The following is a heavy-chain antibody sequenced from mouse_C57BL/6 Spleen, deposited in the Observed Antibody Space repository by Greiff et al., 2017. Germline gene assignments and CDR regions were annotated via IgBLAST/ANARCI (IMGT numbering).Heavy chain of an antibody. CDR3: AREGPYYYGSSFWYFDV. CDR2: ISYDGSN. V-gene: IGHV3-6*01. Sequence: DVQLVESGPGLVKPSQSLSLTCSVTGYSITSGYYWNWIRQFPGNKLEWMGYISYDGSNNYNPSLKNRISITRDTSKNQFFLKLNSVTTEDTATYYCAREGPYYYGSSFWYFDVWGTGTTVTVSS. D-gene: IGHD1-1*01. J-gene: IGHJ1*03. CDR1: GYSITSGYY.